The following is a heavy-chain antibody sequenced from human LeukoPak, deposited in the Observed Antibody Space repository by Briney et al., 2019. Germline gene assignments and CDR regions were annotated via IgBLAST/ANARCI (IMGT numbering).Heavy chain of an antibody. D-gene: IGHD3-16*01. CDR2: ISGDSSNT. J-gene: IGHJ3*02. CDR1: GYTXMSHG. V-gene: IGHV1-18*01. CDR3: ARATGTWGHDGFDI. Sequence: ASLKVSCKAYGYTXMSHGISGVRQAPGQGLEWMGWISGDSSNTNYAQRLQGRVTMTTDTSTTTAYMELRSLRSDDTAVYYCARATGTWGHDGFDIWGQGTMVTVSS.